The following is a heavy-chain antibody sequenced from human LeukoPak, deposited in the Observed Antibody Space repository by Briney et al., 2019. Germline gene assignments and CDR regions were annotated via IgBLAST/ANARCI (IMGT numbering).Heavy chain of an antibody. CDR2: ISWNSGSI. V-gene: IGHV3-9*01. J-gene: IGHJ4*02. D-gene: IGHD3-3*01. CDR1: GFTFDDYA. CDR3: AKDILNYDFWSGYYTN. Sequence: GRSLRLSCAASGFTFDDYAMHWVRQAPGKGLEWVSGISWNSGSIGYADSVKGRFTISRDNAKNSLYLQMNSLRAEDTALYYCAKDILNYDFWSGYYTNWGQGTLVTVSS.